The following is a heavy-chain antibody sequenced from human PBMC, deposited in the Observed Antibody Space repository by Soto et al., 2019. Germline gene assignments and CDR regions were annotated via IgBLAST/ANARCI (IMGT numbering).Heavy chain of an antibody. CDR1: GFTFSTAW. CDR3: TTDVELLDWGLSPPPY. Sequence: GGSLRLSCAASGFTFSTAWRNWVRQAPGKGLEWVGRIKRKTEGGRTGYAEPVKGRFTSSRDDSKTTLYLQMNSLKTEDTAVYYCTTDVELLDWGLSPPPYWGQGTLVTVSS. V-gene: IGHV3-15*07. CDR2: IKRKTEGGRT. D-gene: IGHD1-26*01. J-gene: IGHJ4*02.